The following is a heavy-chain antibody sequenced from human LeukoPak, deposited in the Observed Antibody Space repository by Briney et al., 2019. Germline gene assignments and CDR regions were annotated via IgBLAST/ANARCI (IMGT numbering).Heavy chain of an antibody. Sequence: SVKVSCKASGGTFSSYAINWVRQAPGQGLEWMGGIIPIFGTANYAQKFQDRVTITADESTSTAYMELSSLRSEDTAIYYCASRLYCSNTRCRNFPFAYWGQGTLVTVSX. V-gene: IGHV1-69*01. D-gene: IGHD2-2*01. J-gene: IGHJ4*02. CDR1: GGTFSSYA. CDR3: ASRLYCSNTRCRNFPFAY. CDR2: IIPIFGTA.